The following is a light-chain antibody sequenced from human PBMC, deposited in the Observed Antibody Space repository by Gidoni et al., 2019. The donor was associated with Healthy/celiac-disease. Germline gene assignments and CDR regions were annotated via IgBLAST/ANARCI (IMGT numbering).Light chain of an antibody. J-gene: IGKJ2*01. CDR3: QQDYNLPT. CDR1: QSVSSSY. Sequence: PGERVTLSCRASQSVSSSYLTWYQQKPGQAPRLLIYGASTRATSIPARFSGSGSGTDSLQPEDFAVYYCQQDYNLPTFGQXTKLEIK. CDR2: GAS. V-gene: IGKV3D-7*01.